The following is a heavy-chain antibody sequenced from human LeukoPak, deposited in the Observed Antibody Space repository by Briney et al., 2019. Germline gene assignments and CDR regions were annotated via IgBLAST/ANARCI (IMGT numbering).Heavy chain of an antibody. CDR1: GYTFTGYF. V-gene: IGHV1-2*02. J-gene: IGHJ4*02. D-gene: IGHD1-26*01. CDR3: GRVINGGWELLF. Sequence: EASVKVSCKASGYTFTGYFMHWVRQAPGQGLEWMGWINPNSGGTNSAQKFQGRVTMTRDTSISTAYMELSRLTSDDTAVYYCGRVINGGWELLFWGQGTLVTVSS. CDR2: INPNSGGT.